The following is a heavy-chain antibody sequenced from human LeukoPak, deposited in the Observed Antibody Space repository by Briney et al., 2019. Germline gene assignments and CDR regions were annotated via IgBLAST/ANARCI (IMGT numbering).Heavy chain of an antibody. CDR2: ISYDGSNK. Sequence: PGGSLRLSCAASGFTFSSYAMHWVRQAPGKGLEWVAVISYDGSNKYYADSVKGRFTISRDNSKNTLYLQMNSLRAEDTAVYYCARGAYYHEDWGQGTLVTVSS. CDR1: GFTFSSYA. D-gene: IGHD3-3*02. V-gene: IGHV3-30-3*01. J-gene: IGHJ4*02. CDR3: ARGAYYHED.